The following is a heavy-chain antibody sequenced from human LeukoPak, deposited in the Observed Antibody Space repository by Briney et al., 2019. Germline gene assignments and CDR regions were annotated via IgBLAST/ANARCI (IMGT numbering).Heavy chain of an antibody. CDR1: GYTFSGYY. CDR2: INPNSGGT. V-gene: IGHV1-2*02. D-gene: IGHD3-16*02. CDR3: ARGEMITFGGVIVISTFDI. Sequence: ASVKVSCKASGYTFSGYYMHWVRQAPGQGLEWMGWINPNSGGTNYAQKFQGRVTMTRDTSISTAYMELSRLRSDDTAVYYCARGEMITFGGVIVISTFDIWGQGTMVTVS. J-gene: IGHJ3*02.